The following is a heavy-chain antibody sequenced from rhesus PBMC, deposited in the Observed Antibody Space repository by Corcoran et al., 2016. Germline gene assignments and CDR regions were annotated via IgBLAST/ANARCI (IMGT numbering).Heavy chain of an antibody. D-gene: IGHD2-15*01. CDR1: GGSFTTYW. V-gene: IGHV4-80*01. Sequence: QMQLQESGPGLVKPSETLSLTCSVSGGSFTTYWLTLILPSPGKEFEWGGEVNGNTGNTNYNPSLKSRVSLSKDASNRHFSPKLNSVTAADTAIYYCARYAGWSSWSPGFDLWGQGLRVIVSS. J-gene: IGHJ3*01. CDR3: ARYAGWSSWSPGFDL. CDR2: VNGNTGNT.